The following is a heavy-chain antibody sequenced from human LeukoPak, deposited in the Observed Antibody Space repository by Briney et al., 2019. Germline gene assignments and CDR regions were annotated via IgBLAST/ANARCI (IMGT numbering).Heavy chain of an antibody. J-gene: IGHJ3*02. Sequence: GGSLRLSCGASGFTFSSYWMHWVRQAPGKGLVWVSRIHSDGSSTNYADSVKGRFTISRDNAKNSLYLQMNSLRAEDTAVYYCARERLAFDIWGQGTMVTVSS. V-gene: IGHV3-74*01. CDR3: ARERLAFDI. CDR1: GFTFSSYW. CDR2: IHSDGSST.